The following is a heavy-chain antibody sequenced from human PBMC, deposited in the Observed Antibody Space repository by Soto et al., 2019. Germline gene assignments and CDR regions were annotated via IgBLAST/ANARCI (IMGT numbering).Heavy chain of an antibody. CDR3: ARRSSGNITVYYYYYYMDV. CDR1: GGSISSSSYY. Sequence: SETLSLTCTVSGGSISSSSYYWGWIRQPPGKGLEWIGSIYYSGSTYYNPSLKSRVTISVDTSKNQFSLKLSSVTAADTAVYYCARRSSGNITVYYYYYYMDVWGKGTTVTVSS. D-gene: IGHD3-10*01. J-gene: IGHJ6*03. V-gene: IGHV4-39*01. CDR2: IYYSGST.